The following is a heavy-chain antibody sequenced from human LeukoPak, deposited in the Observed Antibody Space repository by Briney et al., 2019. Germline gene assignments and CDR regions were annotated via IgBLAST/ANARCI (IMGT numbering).Heavy chain of an antibody. V-gene: IGHV3-7*01. J-gene: IGHJ6*04. CDR1: GFSFSTYW. CDR2: IKKDGSET. CDR3: AGGSGWLMDV. D-gene: IGHD6-19*01. Sequence: GGSLRISCAASGFSFSTYWMNWVRQAPGKGLEWVANIKKDGSETYDVDSVKGRFTISRDNAKNSLYLQMKSLRDEDTAVYYWAGGSGWLMDVWGKGTTVTVSS.